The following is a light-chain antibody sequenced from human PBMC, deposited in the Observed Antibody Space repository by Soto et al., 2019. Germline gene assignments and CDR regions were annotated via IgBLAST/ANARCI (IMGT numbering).Light chain of an antibody. CDR3: HQRSNWYT. J-gene: IGKJ2*01. Sequence: EVVLTQSPATLSLSPGERATLSCRASQGVNNYLAWYQQKPGQAPRLLIYDASKRAADIPARFSGSGSGTDFNLTISSLEPEDGAVYYCHQRSNWYTFGQGTKLEIK. CDR2: DAS. V-gene: IGKV3-11*01. CDR1: QGVNNY.